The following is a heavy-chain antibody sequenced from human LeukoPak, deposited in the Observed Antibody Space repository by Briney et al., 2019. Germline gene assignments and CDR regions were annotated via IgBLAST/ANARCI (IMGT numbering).Heavy chain of an antibody. CDR1: GGSFSGYY. CDR2: INHSGST. J-gene: IGHJ2*01. D-gene: IGHD2-2*01. V-gene: IGHV4-34*01. CDR3: TRGLLVPAATRYWYFDL. Sequence: PETLSLTCAVYGGSFSGYYWNWVRQPPGKGLEWIGEINHSGSTNYNSSLESRVTISLDTSKNQFSLKLSSVTAADTAVYFCTRGLLVPAATRYWYFDLWGRGTLVTVSP.